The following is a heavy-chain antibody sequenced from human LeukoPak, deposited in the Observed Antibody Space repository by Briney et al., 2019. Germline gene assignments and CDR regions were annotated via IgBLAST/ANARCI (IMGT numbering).Heavy chain of an antibody. J-gene: IGHJ6*02. CDR3: AKDRATLTLDYFYGMDV. V-gene: IGHV3-30-3*01. CDR1: GFAFSSYA. D-gene: IGHD2/OR15-2a*01. CDR2: ISHDGSKK. Sequence: PGGSLRLSCAASGFAFSSYAVHWVRQAPGKGLECVAVISHDGSKKYYADFVKGRVTISRDNSKNTVYLHMNSLIPEDTAVYFCAKDRATLTLDYFYGMDVWGQGTTVTVSS.